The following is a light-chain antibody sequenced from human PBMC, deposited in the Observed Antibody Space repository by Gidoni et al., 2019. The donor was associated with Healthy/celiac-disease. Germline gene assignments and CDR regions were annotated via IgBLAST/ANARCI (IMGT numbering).Light chain of an antibody. CDR3: SSYTSSSTPRV. Sequence: QSALTQPASVSGSPGQSITISCTGTSSDVGGYNYVSWSQQHPGKAPKLMIYEVSNRPSGVSNRFSGSKSGNTASLTISGLQAEDEADYYCSSYTSSSTPRVFGGGTKLTVL. V-gene: IGLV2-14*01. J-gene: IGLJ3*02. CDR2: EVS. CDR1: SSDVGGYNY.